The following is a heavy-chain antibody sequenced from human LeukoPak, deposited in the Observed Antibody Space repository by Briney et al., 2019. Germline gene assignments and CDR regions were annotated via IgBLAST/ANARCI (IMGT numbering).Heavy chain of an antibody. V-gene: IGHV3-23*01. CDR1: GFTFSSYA. Sequence: GGSLRLSCAASGFTFSSYAMSWVRQAPGKGLEWVSAISGSGGSTYYADSVKGRFTISRDNSKNTLYLQMNSLRAEDTAVYYCAKDGRIAVAGTLGGDWFDPWGQGTPVTVSS. CDR3: AKDGRIAVAGTLGGDWFDP. D-gene: IGHD6-19*01. J-gene: IGHJ5*02. CDR2: ISGSGGST.